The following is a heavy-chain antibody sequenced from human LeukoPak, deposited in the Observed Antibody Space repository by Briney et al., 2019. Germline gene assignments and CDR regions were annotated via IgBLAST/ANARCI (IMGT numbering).Heavy chain of an antibody. D-gene: IGHD6-13*01. V-gene: IGHV4-39*01. J-gene: IGHJ4*02. CDR3: ARRGSSFFDY. CDR2: IYYSGST. Sequence: TSETLSLTCSVSGDSISSSTYYWGWIRQPPGKGLEWIGSIYYSGSTYYNPSLKSRVTISIDTSKNQFSLKLSSVTAADTAVYYCARRGSSFFDYWGQGILVTVSS. CDR1: GDSISSSTYY.